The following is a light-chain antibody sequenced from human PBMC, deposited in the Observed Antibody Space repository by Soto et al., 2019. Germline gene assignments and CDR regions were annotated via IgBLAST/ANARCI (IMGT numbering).Light chain of an antibody. CDR1: QSISNW. CDR3: QQYNSYSKT. V-gene: IGKV1-5*03. CDR2: KAS. Sequence: DIQMTQSPSTLSSSVGERVTISCRASQSISNWLAWYQQKPGKAPNLLIYKASSLESGVPSRFSGSGSGTEFTLTISSLQPADFATYYCQQYNSYSKTFGQGTKVEIK. J-gene: IGKJ1*01.